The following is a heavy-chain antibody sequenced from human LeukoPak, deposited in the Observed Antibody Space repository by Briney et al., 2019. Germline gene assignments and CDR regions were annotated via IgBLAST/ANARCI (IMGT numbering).Heavy chain of an antibody. CDR3: ARWAGQSTAWYPALFDY. V-gene: IGHV1-69*13. D-gene: IGHD6-13*01. J-gene: IGHJ4*02. CDR2: VIPISGTA. CDR1: GGTFRDHA. Sequence: SLTVSFKASGGTFRDHAISWVRQAPGQGLEWTVVVIPISGTADYAQKFQGRVTITADESTSTAYMEVSSLTSEDTAVYYCARWAGQSTAWYPALFDYWGQGTLVTVSS.